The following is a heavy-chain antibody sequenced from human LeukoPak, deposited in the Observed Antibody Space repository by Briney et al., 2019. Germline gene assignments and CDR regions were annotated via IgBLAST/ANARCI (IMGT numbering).Heavy chain of an antibody. CDR3: ARDKEYYDFWSGYSRYMDV. CDR2: ISISVSTI. J-gene: IGHJ6*03. Sequence: PGGSLRLSCAASGFTFSSYEMNWVRQAPGKGLEWVSYISISVSTIYYADSVKGRFTISRDNAKNSLYLQMNSLRAEDTAVYYCARDKEYYDFWSGYSRYMDVWGKGTTVTVSS. V-gene: IGHV3-48*03. CDR1: GFTFSSYE. D-gene: IGHD3-3*01.